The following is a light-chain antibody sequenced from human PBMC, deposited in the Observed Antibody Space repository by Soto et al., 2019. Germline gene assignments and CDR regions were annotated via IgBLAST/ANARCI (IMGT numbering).Light chain of an antibody. Sequence: EIVLTQSPGALSLSTGERATLSCRASQSVSNNYLAWYQQKPGQAPRLLMYGASIRAAGFPARFRGSGSGTEFTLTISSLQSEDFAVYYCQQHSNWPPITFCQGTLLEI. CDR1: QSVSNN. CDR2: GAS. V-gene: IGKV3-15*01. J-gene: IGKJ5*01. CDR3: QQHSNWPPIT.